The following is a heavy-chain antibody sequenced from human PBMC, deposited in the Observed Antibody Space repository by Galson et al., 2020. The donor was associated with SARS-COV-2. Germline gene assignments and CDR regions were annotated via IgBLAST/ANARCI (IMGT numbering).Heavy chain of an antibody. CDR2: ISAYNGNT. CDR1: GYTFTSYG. CDR3: AGFPLWFGELPTYFYGMDV. D-gene: IGHD3-10*01. J-gene: IGHJ6*02. Sequence: ASVKVSCKASGYTFTSYGISWVRQAPGQGLEWMGWISAYNGNTNYAQKLQGRVTMTTDTSTSTAYMELRSLRSDDTAVYYCAGFPLWFGELPTYFYGMDVWGQGTTVTVSS. V-gene: IGHV1-18*01.